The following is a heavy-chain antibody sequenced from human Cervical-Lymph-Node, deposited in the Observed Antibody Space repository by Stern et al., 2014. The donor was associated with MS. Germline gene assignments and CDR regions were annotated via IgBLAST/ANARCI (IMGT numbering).Heavy chain of an antibody. Sequence: QMQLVQSGAEVKKPGASVKVSCKASGYTFTGYYMHWVRQAPGQGLEWMGRINPNSGGTNYAQKFQGRVTMTRDTSISTAYMELSRLRSDDTAVYYCARGSGSSGWYIDFDYWGQGTLVTVSS. J-gene: IGHJ4*02. D-gene: IGHD6-19*01. CDR1: GYTFTGYY. CDR3: ARGSGSSGWYIDFDY. CDR2: INPNSGGT. V-gene: IGHV1-2*06.